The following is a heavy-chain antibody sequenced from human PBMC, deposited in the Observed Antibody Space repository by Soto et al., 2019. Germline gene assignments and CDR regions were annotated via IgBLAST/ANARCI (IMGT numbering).Heavy chain of an antibody. CDR2: IVVGSGNT. J-gene: IGHJ4*02. CDR3: AADRDDSSGYSVDY. CDR1: GFTFTISA. V-gene: IGHV1-58*01. D-gene: IGHD3-22*01. Sequence: SLKVSCKASGFTFTISAVQWVRQARGQRLEWIGWIVVGSGNTNYAQKFQERVTITRDMSTSTAYMELSSLRSEDTAVYYCAADRDDSSGYSVDYWGQGTLVTVSS.